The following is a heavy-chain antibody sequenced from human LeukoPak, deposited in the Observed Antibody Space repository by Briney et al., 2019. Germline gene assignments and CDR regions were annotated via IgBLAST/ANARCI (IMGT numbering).Heavy chain of an antibody. Sequence: SSETLSLTCTVSGGSISSYYWSWIRQPPGKGLERIGYIYYSGSTNYSPSLKSRVTISLDTSKNQFSLKLSSVTAADTAVYYCARHAIGQLLAIDYWGQGTLVTVSS. V-gene: IGHV4-59*08. J-gene: IGHJ4*02. CDR2: IYYSGST. D-gene: IGHD2-2*01. CDR1: GGSISSYY. CDR3: ARHAIGQLLAIDY.